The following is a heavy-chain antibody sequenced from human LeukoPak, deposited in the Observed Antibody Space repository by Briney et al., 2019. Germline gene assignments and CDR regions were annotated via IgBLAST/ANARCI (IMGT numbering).Heavy chain of an antibody. CDR2: ILYDGSKE. J-gene: IGHJ4*02. CDR3: VRDYDSPENGLDY. D-gene: IGHD3-22*01. Sequence: PGGSLRLSCAASGFTFSSYGMHWVRQAPGKGLEWGAFILYDGSKEIYTDSVKGRFTISRDNSKKTLYLQMNNLRAEDTAVYYCVRDYDSPENGLDYWGQGTLVTVSS. V-gene: IGHV3-33*01. CDR1: GFTFSSYG.